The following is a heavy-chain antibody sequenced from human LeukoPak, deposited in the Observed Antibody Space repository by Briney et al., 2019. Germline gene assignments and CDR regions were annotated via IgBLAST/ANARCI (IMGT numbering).Heavy chain of an antibody. V-gene: IGHV3-20*04. CDR2: INWNGGST. CDR1: GFTFDDYG. CDR3: ARNLPLAAMAPGGY. Sequence: GGSLRLSCAASGFTFDDYGMSWVRQAPGKGLEWVSGINWNGGSTVYADSVKGRFTISRDNAKNSLYLQVNSLRAEDTALYYCARNLPLAAMAPGGYWGQGTLVTVSS. D-gene: IGHD5-18*01. J-gene: IGHJ4*02.